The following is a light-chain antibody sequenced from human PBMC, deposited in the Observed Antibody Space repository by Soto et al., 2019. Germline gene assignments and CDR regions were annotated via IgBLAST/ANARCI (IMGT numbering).Light chain of an antibody. Sequence: DIVMTQSPDSLAVSLRERATINCKSSQSVLYSSNNKNYLAWYQQKPGQPPKVLIYWAYTRESGVPDRFSGSGSGTDFTLPICRLQAEDVSVYYCQQYYCTPQFPFGPGTKVDIK. V-gene: IGKV4-1*01. CDR1: QSVLYSSNNKNY. CDR3: QQYYCTPQFP. J-gene: IGKJ3*01. CDR2: WAY.